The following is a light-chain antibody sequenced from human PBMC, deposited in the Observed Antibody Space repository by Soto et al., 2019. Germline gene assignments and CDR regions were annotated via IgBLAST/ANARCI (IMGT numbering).Light chain of an antibody. Sequence: QSALTQPASVSASPGQSITISCTGISSDVGSFDFVSWYQQHPGKTPKLIIFEGNKRPPGVSNRFSGSQSGNTASLTISGLQTEDEADYHCCSFAGSIAWVFGGGTKLTVL. CDR2: EGN. V-gene: IGLV2-23*01. CDR1: SSDVGSFDF. CDR3: CSFAGSIAWV. J-gene: IGLJ3*02.